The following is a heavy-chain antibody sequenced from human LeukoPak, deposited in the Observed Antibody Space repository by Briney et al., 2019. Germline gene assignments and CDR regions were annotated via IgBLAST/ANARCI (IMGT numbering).Heavy chain of an antibody. J-gene: IGHJ4*02. D-gene: IGHD6-19*01. CDR2: IYYSGST. CDR3: ARETAVAGLDY. Sequence: SETLSLTCTVSGASITSYYWSWIRQPPGKGLEWIGYIYYSGSTNYNPSLKSRVTISVDTSKNQFSLKLSSVTAADTAVYYCARETAVAGLDYWGQGTLVTVSS. CDR1: GASITSYY. V-gene: IGHV4-59*01.